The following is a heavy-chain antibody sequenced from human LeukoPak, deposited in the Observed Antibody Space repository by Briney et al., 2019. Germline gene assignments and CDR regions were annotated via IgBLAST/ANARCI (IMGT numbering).Heavy chain of an antibody. J-gene: IGHJ3*01. V-gene: IGHV4-59*01. CDR2: IYYTGSS. CDR3: VRRVVVVTANDKSDAFDV. CDR1: GGSISRYY. Sequence: SETLSLTCTVSGGSISRYYWNWIRQPPGEGLEWIGYIYYTGSSNYNPSLKSRVTISLDTSKNQFSLKLSSVTAADTAVYYCVRRVVVVTANDKSDAFDVWGQGTVVTVSS. D-gene: IGHD2-21*02.